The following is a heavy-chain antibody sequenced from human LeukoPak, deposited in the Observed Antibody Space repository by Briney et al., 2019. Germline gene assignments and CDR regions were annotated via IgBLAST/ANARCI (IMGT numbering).Heavy chain of an antibody. CDR2: INHSGST. J-gene: IGHJ3*02. Sequence: PSETLSLTCAVYGGSFTGNYWRWIRQPPGKGLEWIGEINHSGSTKYNPSLKSRVTKSVDASTNQFFLRLTSVTAADTAVYYCACNAVRYSAYDREEDPSDIWGQGTMVTVSS. D-gene: IGHD5-12*01. CDR1: GGSFTGNY. V-gene: IGHV4-34*01. CDR3: ACNAVRYSAYDREEDPSDI.